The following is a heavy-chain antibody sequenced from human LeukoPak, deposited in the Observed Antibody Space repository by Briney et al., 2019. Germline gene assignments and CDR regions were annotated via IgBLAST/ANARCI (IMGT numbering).Heavy chain of an antibody. D-gene: IGHD6-19*01. CDR2: IWYDGSNK. CDR1: GFTFSSYG. CDR3: ARDSSGWLYYFDY. Sequence: GRSLRLSCAASGFTFSSYGMHWVRQAPGKGLEWVAVIWYDGSNKYYADSVKGRSTISRDNSKNTLCLQMNSLRAEDTAVYYCARDSSGWLYYFDYWGQGTLVTVSS. J-gene: IGHJ4*02. V-gene: IGHV3-33*01.